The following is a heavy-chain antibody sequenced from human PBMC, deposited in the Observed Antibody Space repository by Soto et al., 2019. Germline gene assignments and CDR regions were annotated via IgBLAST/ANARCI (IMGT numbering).Heavy chain of an antibody. V-gene: IGHV3-23*01. J-gene: IGHJ5*02. CDR2: ISPNGAGT. D-gene: IGHD2-21*01. CDR1: EFTFSNYA. CDR3: AKCAVLLTTSGGWCNWLDP. Sequence: EVQLLESGGGLVQPGGSLRLSCTASEFTFSNYAMSWVRQAPGKGLEGVSGISPNGAGTYYPESVKGRFTISRDNSENTLFLQMNSLRAEDTAVYYCAKCAVLLTTSGGWCNWLDPWGQGTLVTVSS.